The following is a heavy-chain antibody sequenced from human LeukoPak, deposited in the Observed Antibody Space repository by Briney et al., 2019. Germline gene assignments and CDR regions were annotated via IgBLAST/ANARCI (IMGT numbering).Heavy chain of an antibody. J-gene: IGHJ4*02. V-gene: IGHV4-38-2*02. D-gene: IGHD3-3*01. CDR1: GGSISSCY. Sequence: PSETLSLTCTVSGGSISSCYWSWIRQPPGKGLEWIGSIYHSGSTCYNPSLKSRVTISVDTSKNQFSLKLSSVTAADTAVYYCARGIYGPTYYDVWSGSSYYFDYWGQGTLVTVSS. CDR2: IYHSGST. CDR3: ARGIYGPTYYDVWSGSSYYFDY.